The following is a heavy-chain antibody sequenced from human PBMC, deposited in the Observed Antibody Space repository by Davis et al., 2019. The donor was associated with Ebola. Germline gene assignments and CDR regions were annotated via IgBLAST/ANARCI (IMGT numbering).Heavy chain of an antibody. D-gene: IGHD2-8*01. CDR2: INSDGTTT. CDR3: ASNVGAATGYYYTYGFDV. Sequence: HTGGSLRLSCAGSGFAFGDYAMHWVRQAPGEGLVWVAHINSDGTTTRYADAVKGRFTISRDNTKNTLYLQMNSLRVEDTAVYYCASNVGAATGYYYTYGFDVWGRGTTVTVSS. V-gene: IGHV3-74*01. CDR1: GFAFGDYA. J-gene: IGHJ6*04.